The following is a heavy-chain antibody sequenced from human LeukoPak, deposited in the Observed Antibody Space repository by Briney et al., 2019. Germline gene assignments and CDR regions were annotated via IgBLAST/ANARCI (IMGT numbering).Heavy chain of an antibody. Sequence: ASVKVSCKASGYTFTSYDINWVRQATGQGLEWMGWMNPNSGNTGYAQKFQGRVTMTRNTSISTAYMELSSLRSEDTAVHYCARDYGSGSSYDYWGQGTLVTVSS. CDR3: ARDYGSGSSYDY. CDR2: MNPNSGNT. J-gene: IGHJ4*02. V-gene: IGHV1-8*01. D-gene: IGHD3-10*01. CDR1: GYTFTSYD.